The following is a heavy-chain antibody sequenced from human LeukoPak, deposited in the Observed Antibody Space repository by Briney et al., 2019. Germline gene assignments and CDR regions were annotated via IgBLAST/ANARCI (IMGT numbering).Heavy chain of an antibody. D-gene: IGHD3-3*01. Sequence: SETLSLTCTVSGGSISSSSYYWGWIRQPPGKGLEWIGSIYYSGSTYYNPSLKSRVTISVDTSKNQFSLKLSSVTAADTAVYYCARHGQLRYYDFWSGSTPTNYFDYWGQGTLVTVSS. J-gene: IGHJ4*02. CDR3: ARHGQLRYYDFWSGSTPTNYFDY. CDR1: GGSISSSSYY. CDR2: IYYSGST. V-gene: IGHV4-39*01.